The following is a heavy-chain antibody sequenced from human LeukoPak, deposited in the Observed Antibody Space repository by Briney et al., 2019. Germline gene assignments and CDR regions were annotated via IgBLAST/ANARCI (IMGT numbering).Heavy chain of an antibody. J-gene: IGHJ6*03. V-gene: IGHV4-34*01. CDR1: GGSFSGYY. CDR2: INHSGGT. CDR3: ARGRVDTIFGVVIIEGPSYYYYMDV. D-gene: IGHD3-3*01. Sequence: PSETLSLTCAVYGGSFSGYYWSWIRQPPGKGLEWIGEINHSGGTNYNPSLKSRVTISVDTSKNQFSLKLSSVTAANTAVYYCARGRVDTIFGVVIIEGPSYYYYMDVWGKGTTVTVSS.